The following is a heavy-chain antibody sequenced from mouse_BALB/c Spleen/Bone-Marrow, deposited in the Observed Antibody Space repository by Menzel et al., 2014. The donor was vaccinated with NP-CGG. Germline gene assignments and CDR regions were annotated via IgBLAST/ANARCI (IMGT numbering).Heavy chain of an antibody. Sequence: VQLQQSGGGLVQPGGSLRLSCATSGFTFTDYYVNWVRQPPGKALEWLGFIRNKANGYTTEYSASVKGRFTISRDNSQSILYLQMNTLRAEDSATYYCARDSRSTVSHFDYWGQGTTLTVSS. D-gene: IGHD1-1*01. CDR2: IRNKANGYTT. CDR3: ARDSRSTVSHFDY. CDR1: GFTFTDYY. J-gene: IGHJ2*01. V-gene: IGHV7-3*02.